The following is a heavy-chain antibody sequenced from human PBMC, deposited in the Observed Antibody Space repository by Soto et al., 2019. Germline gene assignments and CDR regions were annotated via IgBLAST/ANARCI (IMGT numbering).Heavy chain of an antibody. CDR1: GVSISSYY. Sequence: SDTLSLTCTVSGVSISSYYWSWIRQPPGKGLEWIGYIYYSGSTNYNPSLKSRVTISVDTSKNQFSLKLSSVTAADTAVYYCARGAGATGYWGQGTLVTVSS. J-gene: IGHJ4*02. CDR3: ARGAGATGY. D-gene: IGHD1-26*01. CDR2: IYYSGST. V-gene: IGHV4-59*01.